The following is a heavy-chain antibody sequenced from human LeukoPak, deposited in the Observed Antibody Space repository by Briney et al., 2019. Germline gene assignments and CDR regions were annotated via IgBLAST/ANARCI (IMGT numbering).Heavy chain of an antibody. CDR1: GGSLRTYY. CDR2: IYYSGST. CDR3: ARRGYSSGSYYFDY. D-gene: IGHD6-19*01. V-gene: IGHV4-59*08. J-gene: IGHJ4*02. Sequence: SETLSLTCTVSGGSLRTYYWSWIRQPPGKGLEWIGYIYYSGSTNYNPSLKSRVTISADTSKNQFSLKLSSVTAADTAMYYCARRGYSSGSYYFDYWGQGALVTVAS.